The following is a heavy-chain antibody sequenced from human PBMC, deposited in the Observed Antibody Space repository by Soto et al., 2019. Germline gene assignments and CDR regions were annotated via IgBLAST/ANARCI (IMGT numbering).Heavy chain of an antibody. CDR3: AKRRVGGSWLVVDY. V-gene: IGHV3-30*18. J-gene: IGHJ4*02. CDR2: ISYDGSNK. CDR1: GFTFSSYG. Sequence: QVQLVESGGGVVQPGRSLRLSCAASGFTFSSYGMHWVRQAPGKGLEWVAVISYDGSNKYYADSVKGRFTISRDNSQNTLYLQMDSLRAEDTAVYYCAKRRVGGSWLVVDYWGQGTLVTVSS. D-gene: IGHD6-19*01.